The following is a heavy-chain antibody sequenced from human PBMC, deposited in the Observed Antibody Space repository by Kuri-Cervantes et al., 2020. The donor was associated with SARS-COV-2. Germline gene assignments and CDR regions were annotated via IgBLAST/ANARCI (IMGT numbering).Heavy chain of an antibody. CDR3: AHTIRGASYYNWFDP. Sequence: SGPTLVKPTQTLTLTCTFSGFSLSTSGVGVGWIRQPPGKALEWLALIYWDDDKRYGPSLKSRLTITKDTSKNQVVLTMTNMDPVDTATYHCAHTIRGASYYNWFDPWGQGALVTVSS. J-gene: IGHJ5*02. V-gene: IGHV2-5*05. CDR1: GFSLSTSGVG. CDR2: IYWDDDK. D-gene: IGHD1-26*01.